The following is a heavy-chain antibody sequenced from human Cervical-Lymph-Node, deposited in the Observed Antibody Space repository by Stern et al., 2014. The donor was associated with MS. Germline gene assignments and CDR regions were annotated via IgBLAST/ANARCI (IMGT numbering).Heavy chain of an antibody. CDR2: IYYSGST. D-gene: IGHD1-14*01. CDR3: ARRKYYFDY. Sequence: QLQLQESGPGLVKPSETLSLTCTVSGGSISSYYWSWIRQPPGKGLEWIGYIYYSGSTNYNPSLKSRVTISVDTSKNQFSLKLSSVTAADTAVYYCARRKYYFDYWGQGTLVTVSS. CDR1: GGSISSYY. J-gene: IGHJ4*02. V-gene: IGHV4-59*01.